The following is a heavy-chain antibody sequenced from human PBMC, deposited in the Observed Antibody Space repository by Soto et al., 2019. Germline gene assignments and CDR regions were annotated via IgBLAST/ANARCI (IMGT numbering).Heavy chain of an antibody. CDR3: ARSEATVLDS. CDR2: AHHSGRT. Sequence: SETLSLTCAVSGGSISSSNWWNWVRQPPGKGLEWIGEAHHSGRTNYNPSLKSRVTISVDKSKNQFSLKLNSVTAADTAVYYCARSEATVLDSWGQGTLVTVSS. V-gene: IGHV4-4*02. D-gene: IGHD4-17*01. CDR1: GGSISSSNW. J-gene: IGHJ4*02.